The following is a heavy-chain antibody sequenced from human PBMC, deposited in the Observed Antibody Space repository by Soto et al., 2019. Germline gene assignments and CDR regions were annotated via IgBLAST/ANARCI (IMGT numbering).Heavy chain of an antibody. V-gene: IGHV3-23*01. D-gene: IGHD4-17*01. CDR1: GFTFSSYV. CDR3: AKGDRDYGDYSMEPFDY. CDR2: MSGSGGST. Sequence: EVQLLESGGGLVQPGGSLRLSCAASGFTFSSYVMSWVRQAPGKGLEWVSAMSGSGGSTYYADSVKGRFTISRDNSKNTLYLQMNSRRAEDTVVYYCAKGDRDYGDYSMEPFDYWGQGTLVTVSS. J-gene: IGHJ4*02.